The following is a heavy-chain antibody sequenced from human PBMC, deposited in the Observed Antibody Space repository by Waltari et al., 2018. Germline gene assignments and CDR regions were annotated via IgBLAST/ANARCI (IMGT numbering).Heavy chain of an antibody. V-gene: IGHV4-59*08. CDR1: GGYISSYY. Sequence: QVQLQESGPGLVKPSETLSLTCTVSGGYISSYYWSWIRQPPGKGLEWIGYIYYSGSTNYNPALRSQCTIAVDTSKSQFSLKLSSVTAADTSVYYCARLSGSDRLTGHDAFDIWGQGTMVTVSS. CDR3: ARLSGSDRLTGHDAFDI. D-gene: IGHD1-26*01. CDR2: IYYSGST. J-gene: IGHJ3*02.